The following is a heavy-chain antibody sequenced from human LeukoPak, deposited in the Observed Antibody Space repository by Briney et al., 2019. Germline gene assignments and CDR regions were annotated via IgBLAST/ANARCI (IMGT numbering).Heavy chain of an antibody. D-gene: IGHD1-1*01. CDR3: ARGTTGTRGAFDI. V-gene: IGHV4-59*12. Sequence: SETLSLTCTVSGGSISSYYWSWIRQPPGQGLEWIGFIYYTGSTDNNPSLRSRVTISIDTSKNQFSLKLTSVTAADTALYYCARGTTGTRGAFDIWGQGTMVTVFS. J-gene: IGHJ3*02. CDR1: GGSISSYY. CDR2: IYYTGST.